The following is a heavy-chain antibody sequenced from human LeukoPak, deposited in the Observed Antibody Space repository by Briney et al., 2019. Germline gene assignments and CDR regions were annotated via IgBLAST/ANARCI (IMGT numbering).Heavy chain of an antibody. CDR2: ISSGGSAT. D-gene: IGHD6-19*01. CDR1: GFTFSYYE. Sequence: GGSLRLSCATSGFTFSYYEMNWVRQAPGKGLDWVAYISSGGSATHYADSVKGRFTISRDNAKNSLYLQMNSLRAEDTAVYYCARYSSGWPYFDYWGQGTLVTVSS. CDR3: ARYSSGWPYFDY. J-gene: IGHJ4*02. V-gene: IGHV3-48*03.